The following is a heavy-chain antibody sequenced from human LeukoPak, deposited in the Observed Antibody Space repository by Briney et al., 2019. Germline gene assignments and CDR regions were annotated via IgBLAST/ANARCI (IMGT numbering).Heavy chain of an antibody. CDR3: ARGGYSYGQNRDDFVY. J-gene: IGHJ4*02. Sequence: SETLSLTCTVSGGSISSYYWSWIRQPPGKGLEWIGYIYYSGSTNYNPSLKSRVTISVDTSKNQFSLKLSSVTAADTAVYYCARGGYSYGQNRDDFVYWGQGTLVTVSS. D-gene: IGHD5-18*01. CDR2: IYYSGST. CDR1: GGSISSYY. V-gene: IGHV4-59*01.